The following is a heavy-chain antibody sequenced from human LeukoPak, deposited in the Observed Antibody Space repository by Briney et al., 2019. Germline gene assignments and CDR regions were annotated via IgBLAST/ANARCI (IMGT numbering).Heavy chain of an antibody. CDR1: GLTFSSYG. J-gene: IGHJ5*02. CDR2: ISGSGGST. D-gene: IGHD3-9*01. CDR3: AKGYDISVTSWFDP. V-gene: IGHV3-23*01. Sequence: GGTLRLSCAASGLTFSSYGMSWVRQAPGKGLEWVSAISGSGGSTYYADSVKGRFTISRDNSKNTLYLQMNSLRAEDTAVYYCAKGYDISVTSWFDPWGQGTLVTVSS.